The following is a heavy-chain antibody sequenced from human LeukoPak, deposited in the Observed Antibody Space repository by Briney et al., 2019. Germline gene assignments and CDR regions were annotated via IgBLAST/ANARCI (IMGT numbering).Heavy chain of an antibody. CDR3: ARITLTIDY. J-gene: IGHJ4*02. V-gene: IGHV4-39*01. CDR1: GGSISSSSYY. D-gene: IGHD3-10*01. CDR2: IYYSGST. Sequence: ASEALSLTCTVSGGSISSSSYYWGWIRQPPGKGLEWIGSIYYSGSTYYNPSLKSRVTISVDTSKNQFSLKLSSVTAADTAVYYRARITLTIDYWGQGTLVTVSS.